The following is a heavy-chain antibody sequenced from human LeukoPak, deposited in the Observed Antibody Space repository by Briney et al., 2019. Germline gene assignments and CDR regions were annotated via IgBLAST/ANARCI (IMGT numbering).Heavy chain of an antibody. CDR3: ARGVGSYYPYYYYGMDV. Sequence: SVKVSCKASGGTFISYAISWVRQAPGQGLEWMGGIIPIFGTANYAQKFQGRVTITADESTSTAYMELSSLRSEDTAVYYCARGVGSYYPYYYYGMDVWGQGTTVTVSS. J-gene: IGHJ6*02. CDR2: IIPIFGTA. CDR1: GGTFISYA. V-gene: IGHV1-69*13. D-gene: IGHD1-26*01.